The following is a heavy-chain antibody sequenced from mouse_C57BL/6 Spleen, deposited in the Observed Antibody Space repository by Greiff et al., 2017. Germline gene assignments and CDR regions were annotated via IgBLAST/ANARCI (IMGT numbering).Heavy chain of an antibody. J-gene: IGHJ2*01. CDR3: ARKDSNYDY. Sequence: QVQLQQPGAELVRPGSSVKLSCKASGYTFTSYWMDGVKQRPGQGLEWIGNIYPSDSETHYNQKFKDKATLTVDKSSSTAYMQLSSLTSEDSAVYYCARKDSNYDYWGQGTTLTVSS. D-gene: IGHD2-5*01. CDR1: GYTFTSYW. V-gene: IGHV1-61*01. CDR2: IYPSDSET.